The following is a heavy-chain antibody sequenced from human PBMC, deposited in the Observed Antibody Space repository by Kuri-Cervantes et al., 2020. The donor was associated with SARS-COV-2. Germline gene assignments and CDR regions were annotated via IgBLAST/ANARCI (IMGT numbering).Heavy chain of an antibody. CDR1: GFTFGGYA. Sequence: GGSLRLSCTASGFTFGGYAMSWVRQAPGKGLEWVGFIRSKAYGGTTEYAASVKGRFTISRDDSKSIAYLQMNSLKTEDTAVYYCTRGGYRTSSDAFDIWGKGTTVTVSS. CDR3: TRGGYRTSSDAFDI. J-gene: IGHJ3*02. CDR2: IRSKAYGGTT. D-gene: IGHD6-13*01. V-gene: IGHV3-49*04.